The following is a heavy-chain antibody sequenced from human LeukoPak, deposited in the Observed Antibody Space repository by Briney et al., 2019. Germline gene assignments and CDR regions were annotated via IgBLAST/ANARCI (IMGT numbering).Heavy chain of an antibody. CDR1: GFSFDDYA. J-gene: IGHJ4*02. V-gene: IGHV3-43D*03. CDR3: AKSHYYHGSTKTAYFDS. CDR2: ISWDGART. D-gene: IGHD3-22*01. Sequence: GGSLRLSCAASGFSFDDYAMHWVRQPPGKGLEWVSLISWDGARTYYADSVKGRFTISRDNNKNSLYLQMNSLRSEDTAFYYCAKSHYYHGSTKTAYFDSWGQGTLVTVSS.